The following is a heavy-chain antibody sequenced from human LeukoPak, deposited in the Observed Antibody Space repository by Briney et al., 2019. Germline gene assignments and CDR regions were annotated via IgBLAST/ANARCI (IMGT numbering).Heavy chain of an antibody. CDR1: GYTLTSYY. V-gene: IGHV1-46*01. D-gene: IGHD6-19*01. Sequence: ASVKVSCKASGYTLTSYYMHWVRQAPGQGVEWMGRINPSGGTTSYAQKFQGRVTMTRDTSTSTVYMELSSLRSEDTAVYYCARRGTVAGFDYWGQGTLVTVSS. J-gene: IGHJ4*02. CDR3: ARRGTVAGFDY. CDR2: INPSGGTT.